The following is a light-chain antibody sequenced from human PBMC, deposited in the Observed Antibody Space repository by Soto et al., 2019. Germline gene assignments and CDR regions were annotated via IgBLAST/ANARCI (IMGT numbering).Light chain of an antibody. Sequence: EIVLTQSPATLSLSPGEIATLAFRASQSVSSSYLAWYQQRPGQAPRLLIYGASSRATGIPDRFSGSGSGTDFTLTISRLGPEDFAVYYCQQYGISPTWTFGQGTKVDIK. J-gene: IGKJ1*01. CDR1: QSVSSSY. CDR2: GAS. CDR3: QQYGISPTWT. V-gene: IGKV3-20*01.